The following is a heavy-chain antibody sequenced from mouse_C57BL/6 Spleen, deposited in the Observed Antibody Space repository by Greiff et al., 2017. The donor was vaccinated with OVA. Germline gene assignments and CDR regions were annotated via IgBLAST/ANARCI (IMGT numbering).Heavy chain of an antibody. CDR2: ISYDGSN. V-gene: IGHV3-6*01. CDR3: ARGSLYYGSSYGGYCDV. Sequence: EVKLLESGPGLVKPSQSLSLTCSVTGYSITCGYYWNWIRQFPGNQLEWMGYISYDGSNNYNPYLKNRISITRDTSKTQFFLKLNSVTTEDTATYFCARGSLYYGSSYGGYCDVWGTGTTVTVSS. CDR1: GYSITCGYY. D-gene: IGHD1-1*01. J-gene: IGHJ1*03.